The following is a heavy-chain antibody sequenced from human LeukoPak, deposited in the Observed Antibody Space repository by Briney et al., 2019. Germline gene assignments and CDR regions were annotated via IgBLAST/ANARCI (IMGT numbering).Heavy chain of an antibody. J-gene: IGHJ3*02. CDR3: AATQAVDTAMGDAFDI. CDR2: IVVGSGNT. CDR1: GFTFTSSA. Sequence: SVKVSCKASGFTFTSSAMQWVRQARGQRLKRIGWIVVGSGNTNYAQKFQERVTITRDMSTSTAYMELSSLRSEDTAVYYCAATQAVDTAMGDAFDIWGQGTMVTVSS. D-gene: IGHD5-18*01. V-gene: IGHV1-58*02.